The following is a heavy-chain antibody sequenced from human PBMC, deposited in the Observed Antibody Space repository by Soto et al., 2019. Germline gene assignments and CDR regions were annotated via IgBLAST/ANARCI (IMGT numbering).Heavy chain of an antibody. CDR1: GGTFSSYS. CDR3: ARAVVLTFTRFYDMDV. V-gene: IGHV1-69*18. CDR2: LIPMFGTT. D-gene: IGHD3-9*01. J-gene: IGHJ6*02. Sequence: QVQLVQSGAEVKTPGSSVKVSCKASGGTFSSYSINWVRQDPGQGLEWMGRLIPMFGTTDYAQRFQGRVTFTADEYTSTASMEVTNLTSEDTAVYYCARAVVLTFTRFYDMDVWGHGTPVTVSS.